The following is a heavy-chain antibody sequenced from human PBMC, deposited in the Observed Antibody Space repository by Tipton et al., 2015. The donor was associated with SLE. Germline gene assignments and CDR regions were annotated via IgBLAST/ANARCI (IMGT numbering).Heavy chain of an antibody. V-gene: IGHV4-4*07. Sequence: TLSLTCTVPGGSISFDYWSWIRQSAGRGLEWIGRMYSSGDRDYNPSLRSRVTMSIDASQNRVSLRLKSVSAADTAVYYCAGGSDGEYVRYFDVWGPGTLVTVSS. CDR1: GGSISFDY. CDR2: MYSSGDR. CDR3: AGGSDGEYVRYFDV. D-gene: IGHD4-17*01. J-gene: IGHJ2*01.